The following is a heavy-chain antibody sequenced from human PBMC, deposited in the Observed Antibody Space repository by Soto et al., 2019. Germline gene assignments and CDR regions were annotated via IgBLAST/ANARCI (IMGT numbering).Heavy chain of an antibody. CDR3: ARSRTYYYDSSGYWVGMDV. Sequence: GEPLKISCKGSGYSFTTYWIGWVRQMPGKGLEWLGIIYPGDSTTRYSPSFQGQVSISADKSISTAYLQWSSLKASDTAMYYCARSRTYYYDSSGYWVGMDVRGQGTTVTVSS. V-gene: IGHV5-51*01. CDR1: GYSFTTYW. J-gene: IGHJ6*02. D-gene: IGHD3-22*01. CDR2: IYPGDSTT.